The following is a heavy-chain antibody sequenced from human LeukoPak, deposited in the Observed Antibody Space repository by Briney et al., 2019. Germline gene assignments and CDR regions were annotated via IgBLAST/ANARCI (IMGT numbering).Heavy chain of an antibody. CDR1: GFTFISYG. J-gene: IGHJ4*01. CDR2: INTDGSDI. D-gene: IGHD2-21*02. Sequence: GVSLRLSCAASGFTFISYGMQWVRQAPGKGLVWVSRINTDGSDISYADSVKGRFTISRDNAKNTLYLQMNSLRGEDTAVYYCARELPREVTLDYWGQGTLVTVSS. CDR3: ARELPREVTLDY. V-gene: IGHV3-74*01.